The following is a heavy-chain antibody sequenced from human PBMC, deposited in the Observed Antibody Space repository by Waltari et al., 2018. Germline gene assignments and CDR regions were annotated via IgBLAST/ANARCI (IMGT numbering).Heavy chain of an antibody. CDR2: ISGNSDTM. Sequence: EVQVVESGGDLVQPGRSLRLSCAASGFTFGHYAMHWVRQAPGKGLEWVSGISGNSDTMDYADSVKGRFTISRDNAKNYVSLQMNSLRNEDTALYYCAKAMGRGSFYGGFEQWGQGTLVTVS. V-gene: IGHV3-9*01. CDR1: GFTFGHYA. D-gene: IGHD3-16*01. CDR3: AKAMGRGSFYGGFEQ. J-gene: IGHJ4*02.